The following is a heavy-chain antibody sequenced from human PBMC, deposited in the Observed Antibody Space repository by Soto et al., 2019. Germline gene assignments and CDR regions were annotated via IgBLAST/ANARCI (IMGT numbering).Heavy chain of an antibody. CDR3: AKHWGTPAPDDY. J-gene: IGHJ4*02. Sequence: EVHLLESGGGLVQPGGSLTLSCAGSGFAFHTYDMTWVRQAPGKGLEWVSMVSNRGSPYYSGSVRGRFTITRDNSNSILYLHINSLRADDTAIYFCAKHWGTPAPDDYWGQGTLVTVSS. CDR2: VSNRGSP. D-gene: IGHD6-13*01. V-gene: IGHV3-23*01. CDR1: GFAFHTYD.